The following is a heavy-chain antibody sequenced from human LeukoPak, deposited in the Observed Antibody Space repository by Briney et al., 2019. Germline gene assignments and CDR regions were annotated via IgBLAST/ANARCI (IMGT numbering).Heavy chain of an antibody. CDR1: GFTFSDSW. Sequence: GGSLRLSCGTSGFTFSDSWMSWFRQAPGQGLEWVASIKDDGSDKYYLDSVRGRFTISRDNAEDSLYLQLDDLTAEDTAVYYCSSGRDIAVAGPGGYFDYWGQGTLVTVSS. V-gene: IGHV3-7*03. CDR2: IKDDGSDK. D-gene: IGHD6-19*01. CDR3: SSGRDIAVAGPGGYFDY. J-gene: IGHJ4*02.